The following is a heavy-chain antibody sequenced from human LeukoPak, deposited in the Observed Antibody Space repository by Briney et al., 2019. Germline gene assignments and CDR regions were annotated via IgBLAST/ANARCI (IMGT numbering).Heavy chain of an antibody. CDR2: IGTAGDT. V-gene: IGHV3-13*01. CDR1: GFTFSDYD. CDR3: ARVAKERVGGVYYFDY. Sequence: GGSLRLSCAASGFTFSDYDMHWVRQATGKGLEWVSAIGTAGDTYYTGSVKDRFTISRGNAKNSLYLQMNSLRAGDTAVYYCARVAKERVGGVYYFDYWGQGTLVTVSS. J-gene: IGHJ4*02. D-gene: IGHD1-1*01.